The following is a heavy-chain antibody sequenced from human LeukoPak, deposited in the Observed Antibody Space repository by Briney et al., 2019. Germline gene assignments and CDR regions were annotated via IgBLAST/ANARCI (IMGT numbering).Heavy chain of an antibody. V-gene: IGHV4-59*01. J-gene: IGHJ4*02. CDR3: ARAVTGTYYFDY. CDR2: IYYSGST. Sequence: SETLSLTCAVYGGSFSAYYWSWIRQPPGKGLEWIGYIYYSGSTNYNPSLKSRVTISVDTSKNQFSLKLSSVTAADTAVYYCARAVTGTYYFDYWGQGTLVTVSS. D-gene: IGHD1-7*01. CDR1: GGSFSAYY.